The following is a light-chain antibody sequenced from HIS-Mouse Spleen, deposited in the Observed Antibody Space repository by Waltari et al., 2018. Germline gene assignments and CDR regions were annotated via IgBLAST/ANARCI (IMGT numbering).Light chain of an antibody. J-gene: IGKJ2*01. CDR3: QQYNNWPPYT. V-gene: IGKV3-15*01. CDR1: QRVSSN. CDR2: GAS. Sequence: EIVMTHSPATLSVSTGQRATLSCRASQRVSSNLAWYQQKPGQAPRLLIYGASTMDTGIPARFSGSGSGTEFTLTISSLQSEDFAVYYCQQYNNWPPYTFGQGTKLEIK.